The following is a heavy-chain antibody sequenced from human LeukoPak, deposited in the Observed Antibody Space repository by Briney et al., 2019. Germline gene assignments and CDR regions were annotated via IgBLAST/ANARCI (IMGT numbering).Heavy chain of an antibody. V-gene: IGHV3-30*02. CDR1: GFTFSTYG. D-gene: IGHD3-22*01. J-gene: IGHJ4*02. CDR2: IRYDGSNK. CDR3: AGDHYYHASRGYLSFLKRGDYFDY. Sequence: PGGSLRLSCAASGFTFSTYGMHWVRQAPGKGLEWVAFIRYDGSNKYYAGSVKGRFTISRDISKNTLYLQMNSLRAEDTAVYYCAGDHYYHASRGYLSFLKRGDYFDYWGQGTLVTVSS.